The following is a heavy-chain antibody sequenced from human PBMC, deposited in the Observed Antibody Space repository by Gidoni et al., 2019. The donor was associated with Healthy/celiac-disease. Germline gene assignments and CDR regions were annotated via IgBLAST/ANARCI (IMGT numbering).Heavy chain of an antibody. CDR2: IIPIFGTA. J-gene: IGHJ6*02. Sequence: QVQLVQSGAEGKKPGSSVKVACKASGGTVSSSAISWVRPAPGKGLEWMGGIIPIFGTANYAQKFQGRVTITADKSTSTAYMELSSLRSEDTAVYYCARDRGYCSSTSCYTGYYYYGMDVWGQGTTVTVSS. V-gene: IGHV1-69*06. CDR3: ARDRGYCSSTSCYTGYYYYGMDV. D-gene: IGHD2-2*02. CDR1: GGTVSSSA.